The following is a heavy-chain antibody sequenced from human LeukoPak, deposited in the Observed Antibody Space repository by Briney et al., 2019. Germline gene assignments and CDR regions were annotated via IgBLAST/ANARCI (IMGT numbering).Heavy chain of an antibody. Sequence: PGGSLRLSCAASGFTFSHYAMHWVRQAPGKGLEWVSYINDDSSDIHYAGSVRGRFTISRDDARKTLYLQLSSLRVEDTAVYYCARDTFQPGLIDCWGQGTLVTVSS. CDR1: GFTFSHYA. CDR3: ARDTFQPGLIDC. D-gene: IGHD2-2*01. CDR2: INDDSSDI. V-gene: IGHV3-21*05. J-gene: IGHJ4*02.